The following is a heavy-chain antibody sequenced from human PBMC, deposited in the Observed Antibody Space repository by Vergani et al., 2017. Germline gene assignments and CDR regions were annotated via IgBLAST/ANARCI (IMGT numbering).Heavy chain of an antibody. CDR1: GFTVSSNY. D-gene: IGHD3-9*01. CDR3: ARAGDYEVRDFDYYYYGMDV. J-gene: IGHJ6*02. Sequence: EVQLVESGGGLVQPGGSLRLSCAASGFTVSSNYMSWVRQAPGKGLEWVAVIYSGGSTYYADSVKGRFTISRDNSKNTLYLQMNSLRAEDTAVYYCARAGDYEVRDFDYYYYGMDVWGQGTTVTVAS. CDR2: IYSGGST. V-gene: IGHV3-66*02.